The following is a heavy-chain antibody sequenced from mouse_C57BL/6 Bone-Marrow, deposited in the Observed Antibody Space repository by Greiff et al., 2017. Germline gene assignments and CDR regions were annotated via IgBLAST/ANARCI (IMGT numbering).Heavy chain of an antibody. V-gene: IGHV10-3*01. CDR2: ISSKSSNYAT. D-gene: IGHD2-1*01. J-gene: IGHJ1*03. CDR3: VRDHGNCWYFDV. Sequence: EVKLMESGGGLVQPKGSLKLSCAASGFTFNTYAMHLVRPAPGKGLEWVARISSKSSNYATYYADSMKDRFTISMDDSQSMLYLQMNHLRTVDTAMYFCVRDHGNCWYFDVWGTGTTVTVSS. CDR1: GFTFNTYA.